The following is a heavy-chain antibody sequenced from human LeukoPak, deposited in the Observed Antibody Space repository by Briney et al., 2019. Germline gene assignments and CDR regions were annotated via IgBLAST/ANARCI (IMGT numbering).Heavy chain of an antibody. V-gene: IGHV4-59*08. D-gene: IGHD6-19*01. CDR1: GGSISSYY. CDR3: ARHGYSSGWTGAFDY. CDR2: IYYSGST. J-gene: IGHJ4*02. Sequence: IPSETLSLTCTVSGGSISSYYWSWIRQPPGKGLEWIGYIYYSGSTNYNPSLKSRVTISVDTSKNQFSLKPSSVTAADTAVYYCARHGYSSGWTGAFDYWGQGTLVTVSS.